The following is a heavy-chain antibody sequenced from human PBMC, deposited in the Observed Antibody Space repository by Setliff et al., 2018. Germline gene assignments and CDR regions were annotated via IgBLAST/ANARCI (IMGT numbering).Heavy chain of an antibody. CDR2: IYDSGNT. CDR1: GVSISSYY. J-gene: IGHJ3*02. V-gene: IGHV4-59*01. CDR3: ASGLKESFVYDAFDI. D-gene: IGHD2-2*03. Sequence: SETMSLTCTVSGVSISSYYWSWIRQPPGKGLEWIGYIYDSGNTNYSPSLKSRVTISVDTSKNQSSLRLTSVTAADTAVYFCASGLKESFVYDAFDIWGPGTLVTVSS.